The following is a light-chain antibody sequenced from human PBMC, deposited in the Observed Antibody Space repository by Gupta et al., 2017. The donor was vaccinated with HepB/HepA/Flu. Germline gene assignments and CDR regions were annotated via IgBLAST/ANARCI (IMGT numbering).Light chain of an antibody. CDR1: SSDIGDYNY. Sequence: QSALTQPASVSGSPGQSITISWTGTSSDIGDYNYVSWYQHHPGKAPKLVIYDVTNRPSGVSNRFSGSKSGNTASLTISGLQPEDEADYHCSSYTSSSTFVFGTGTKVTVL. CDR2: DVT. J-gene: IGLJ1*01. CDR3: SSYTSSSTFV. V-gene: IGLV2-14*03.